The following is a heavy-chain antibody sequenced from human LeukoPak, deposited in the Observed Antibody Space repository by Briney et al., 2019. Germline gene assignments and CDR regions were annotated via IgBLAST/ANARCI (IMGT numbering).Heavy chain of an antibody. CDR2: ISSSSSYI. D-gene: IGHD6-13*01. Sequence: GGSLRLSCAASGFTVNSNYMSWVRQAPGKGLEWVSSISSSSSYIYYADSVKGRFTISRDNAKNSLYLQMNSLRAEDTAVYYCARWGSYSSSWYAGYWGQGTLVTVSS. CDR1: GFTVNSNY. J-gene: IGHJ4*02. V-gene: IGHV3-21*01. CDR3: ARWGSYSSSWYAGY.